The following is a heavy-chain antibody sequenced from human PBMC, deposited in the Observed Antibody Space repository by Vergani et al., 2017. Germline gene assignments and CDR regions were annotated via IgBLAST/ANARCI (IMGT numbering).Heavy chain of an antibody. Sequence: QVQLVQSGSELKKPGASVKVSCKASGYPFSSYAINWVRQAPGQGLEWMGWINTNTGNPTYAQCFTGRFVFSFDTSVSTAYLQISSLKAEDTAVYYCAREWDIVVVTAALYGMDVWGQGTTVTVSS. CDR3: AREWDIVVVTAALYGMDV. CDR2: INTNTGNP. D-gene: IGHD2-2*01. V-gene: IGHV7-4-1*02. CDR1: GYPFSSYA. J-gene: IGHJ6*02.